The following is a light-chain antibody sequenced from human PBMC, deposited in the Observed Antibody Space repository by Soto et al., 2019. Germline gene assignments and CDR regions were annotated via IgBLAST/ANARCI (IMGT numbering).Light chain of an antibody. V-gene: IGLV2-8*01. CDR1: SSDVGAYNH. CDR3: SSYAGSVL. J-gene: IGLJ2*01. CDR2: EVS. Sequence: QSVLTQPPSASGSPGQSVTISCTGTSSDVGAYNHVSWYQQHPGKAPKLMIYEVSKRPSGVPDRFSGSKSGNTASLTVSGLQAEDEADYYCSSYAGSVLFGGGTQLTVL.